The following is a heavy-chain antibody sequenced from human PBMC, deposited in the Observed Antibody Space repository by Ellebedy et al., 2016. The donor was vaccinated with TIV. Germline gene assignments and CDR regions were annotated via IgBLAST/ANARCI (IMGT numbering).Heavy chain of an antibody. CDR3: AREVVVVVPATMRYFDY. CDR2: ISYSGST. CDR1: SDSISSYH. Sequence: MPGGSLRLSCTVSSDSISSYHWSWVRQPPGKGLEWIGYISYSGSTNYNPSLKSRVTMSLDASKNQFSLKLSAVTAADTAVYYCAREVVVVVPATMRYFDYWGQGTLVTVSS. D-gene: IGHD2-2*01. J-gene: IGHJ4*02. V-gene: IGHV4-59*01.